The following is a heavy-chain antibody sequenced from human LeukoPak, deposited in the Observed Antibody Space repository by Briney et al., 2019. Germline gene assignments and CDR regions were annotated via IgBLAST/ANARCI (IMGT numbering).Heavy chain of an antibody. CDR2: ISSSGSTI. CDR1: GFTFSSYE. Sequence: PGGSLRLSCAASGFTFSSYEMNWVRQAPGKGLEWVSYISSSGSTIYYADSVKGRFTIPRDNAKNSLYLQMNSLRAEDTAVYYCARGGHYYYDSSGYLSYWGQGTLVTVSS. D-gene: IGHD3-22*01. J-gene: IGHJ4*02. CDR3: ARGGHYYYDSSGYLSY. V-gene: IGHV3-48*03.